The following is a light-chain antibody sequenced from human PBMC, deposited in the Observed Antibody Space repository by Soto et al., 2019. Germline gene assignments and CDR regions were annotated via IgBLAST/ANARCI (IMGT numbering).Light chain of an antibody. V-gene: IGKV3-20*01. Sequence: EIVLTQSPGTLSLSPGERATLSCRASQSVSSSSLAWYHQKPGQAPRLLLYSASTRATGIPDRFSGSGSGTDFALTISRLEPEDFAFYYCQQYGSSPYTVGQGTKVDSK. CDR1: QSVSSSS. CDR2: SAS. J-gene: IGKJ2*01. CDR3: QQYGSSPYT.